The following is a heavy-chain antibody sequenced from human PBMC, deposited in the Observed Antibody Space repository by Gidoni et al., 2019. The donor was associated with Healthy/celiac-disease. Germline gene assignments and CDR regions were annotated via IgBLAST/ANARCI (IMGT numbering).Heavy chain of an antibody. CDR1: GYTFSNYG. CDR2: ISAYNGNT. Sequence: QVQLVQSGAEVKKPGASVKVSCKATGYTFSNYGISWVRQAPGQGLEWMGWISAYNGNTNYAQKLQGRVTMTTDTSTSTAYVELRSLRSDDTAVYYCARERRSYCSGGSCPFDPWGQGTLVTVSS. V-gene: IGHV1-18*01. J-gene: IGHJ5*02. D-gene: IGHD2-15*01. CDR3: ARERRSYCSGGSCPFDP.